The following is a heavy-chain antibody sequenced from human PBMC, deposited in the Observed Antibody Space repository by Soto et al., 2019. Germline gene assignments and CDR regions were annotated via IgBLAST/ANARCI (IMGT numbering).Heavy chain of an antibody. D-gene: IGHD4-17*01. Sequence: PSETLSLTCAFYGGSFSGYFWSWIRQPPGKALEWIGEINHSGSTDFSPSLKSRVTISVDPSRDQFSLRLSSVTAADTAVYYCARGDGKTFGDSRVNWLDPWGQGTLVTVSS. CDR1: GGSFSGYF. J-gene: IGHJ5*02. CDR3: ARGDGKTFGDSRVNWLDP. V-gene: IGHV4-34*01. CDR2: INHSGST.